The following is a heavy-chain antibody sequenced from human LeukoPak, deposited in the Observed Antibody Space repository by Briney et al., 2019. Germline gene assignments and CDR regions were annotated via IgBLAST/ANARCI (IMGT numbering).Heavy chain of an antibody. CDR2: ISNSGNTI. CDR3: ARYRVITNDYFDS. V-gene: IGHV3-11*01. CDR1: GFTFGDYY. D-gene: IGHD3-16*01. J-gene: IGHJ4*02. Sequence: PGGSLRLSCAASGFTFGDYYMTWIRQAPGKGLEWVSYISNSGNTIKEADSVKGRFTISRANTQNSLFLQMKRLRAEDTAVYYCARYRVITNDYFDSWGQGTLVTVSS.